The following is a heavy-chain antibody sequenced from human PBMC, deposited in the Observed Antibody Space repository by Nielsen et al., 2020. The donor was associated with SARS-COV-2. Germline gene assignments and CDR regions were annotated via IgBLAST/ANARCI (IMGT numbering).Heavy chain of an antibody. CDR1: GFTFSDFG. CDR2: IWFDGSKK. D-gene: IGHD6-19*01. V-gene: IGHV3-33*01. Sequence: GESLKISCAASGFTFSDFGMHWVRQAPGKGLEWVAVIWFDGSKKYYTESVKGRFIISRDNSKNTLYLQMNSLRAEDTAVYYCARVAGRPIDYWGQGTLVTVSS. CDR3: ARVAGRPIDY. J-gene: IGHJ4*02.